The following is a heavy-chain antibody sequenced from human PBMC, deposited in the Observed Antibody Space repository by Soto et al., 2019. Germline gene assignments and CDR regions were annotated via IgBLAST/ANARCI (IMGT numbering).Heavy chain of an antibody. CDR2: IGGVGTVI. V-gene: IGHV3-74*01. CDR1: GFTFSSYW. D-gene: IGHD2-15*01. CDR3: VRDVSSGGVCKVFDY. Sequence: EVHLVESGGDLVQPGGSLRLSCAASGFTFSSYWMHWARQAPGKGLVWLWSIGGVGTVIPHADSVKGRFTVSRDNAKNALYLEMKSLRAEEAAVYYCVRDVSSGGVCKVFDYWDQGTPVTVSS. J-gene: IGHJ4*02.